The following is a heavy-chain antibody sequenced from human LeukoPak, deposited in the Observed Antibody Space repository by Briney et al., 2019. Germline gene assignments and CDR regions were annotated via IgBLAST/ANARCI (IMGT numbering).Heavy chain of an antibody. CDR3: AKRIQSAMATGY. D-gene: IGHD5-18*01. Sequence: GGSLRPSCAASGFTFSNSALSWVRQAPGKGLEWVSDISGSGGSTYYADSVKGRFTISRDNSKNTLYLQMNSLRAEDTAVYYCAKRIQSAMATGYWGQGTLVTVSS. CDR1: GFTFSNSA. V-gene: IGHV3-23*01. J-gene: IGHJ4*02. CDR2: ISGSGGST.